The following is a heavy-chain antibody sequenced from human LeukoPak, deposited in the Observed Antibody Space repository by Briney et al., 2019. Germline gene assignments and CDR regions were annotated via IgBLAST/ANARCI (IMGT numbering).Heavy chain of an antibody. Sequence: GGSLRLPCAASGFTFSTYSMNWVRQAPGKGLEWVTSISSSSSNIYYADSVKGRFTISRENAKNSLYLQMNSLRAEDTAVYYCARESGYSYAYDYWGQGTLVTVSS. J-gene: IGHJ4*02. CDR2: ISSSSSNI. V-gene: IGHV3-21*01. CDR3: ARESGYSYAYDY. CDR1: GFTFSTYS. D-gene: IGHD5-18*01.